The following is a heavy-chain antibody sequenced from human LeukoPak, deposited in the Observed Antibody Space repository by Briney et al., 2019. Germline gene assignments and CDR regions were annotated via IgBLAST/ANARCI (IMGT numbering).Heavy chain of an antibody. CDR1: GFTFSDYS. D-gene: IGHD6-13*01. J-gene: IGHJ4*02. V-gene: IGHV3-48*02. CDR2: ISGSATTI. CDR3: ARGGLYSSSWSDY. Sequence: GGSLRLSCTASGFTFSDYSINWVRQAPGKGLEWVSYISGSATTIYYADSVKGRFTISRDNARNSLYLQMNSLRDEDTAVYYCARGGLYSSSWSDYWGQGTLVTVSS.